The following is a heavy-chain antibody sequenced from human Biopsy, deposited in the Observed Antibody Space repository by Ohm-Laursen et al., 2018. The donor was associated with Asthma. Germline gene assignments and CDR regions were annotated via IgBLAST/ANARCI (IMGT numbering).Heavy chain of an antibody. CDR2: IYSGGTS. V-gene: IGHV3-53*01. D-gene: IGHD6-19*01. J-gene: IGHJ4*02. CDR3: ARGDSSGWSHYYFDY. Sequence: SQTLSCTATGFTVCRDNMFWVRQAPGKGLERVPVIYSGGTSHTADSVRGRFTISRDFSKNTLHLQMHSLRVEDTAVYYCARGDSSGWSHYYFDYWGQETLVTVSS. CDR1: GFTVCRDN.